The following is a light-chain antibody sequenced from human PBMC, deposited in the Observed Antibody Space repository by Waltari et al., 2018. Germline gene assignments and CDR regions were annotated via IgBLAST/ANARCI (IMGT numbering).Light chain of an antibody. CDR3: MQSLQALWT. Sequence: DIVLTQSPLSLPVTPGAPAVISCRFSQSLLHSHGYNYLDCYLQKPGQSPQLLIYLGSNRASGVPDRFSGTGSGTDFTLKINRVQAEDVGVYYCMQSLQALWTFGQGTKVDIK. CDR1: QSLLHSHGYNY. V-gene: IGKV2-28*01. CDR2: LGS. J-gene: IGKJ1*01.